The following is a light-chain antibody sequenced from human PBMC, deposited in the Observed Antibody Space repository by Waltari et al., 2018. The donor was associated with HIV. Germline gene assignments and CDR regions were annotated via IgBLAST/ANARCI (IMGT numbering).Light chain of an antibody. CDR3: SSFTGSSII. Sequence: QSALTQPPSVSGFPGQSITISCTGTKSDVGGYNRVSWYQQTPGTAPKLLIYEAYNRPSGVPNRFSGTKSGNTASLNIFGLQAEDEADYHCSSFTGSSIIFGGGTKLTVL. V-gene: IGLV2-18*02. CDR2: EAY. CDR1: KSDVGGYNR. J-gene: IGLJ2*01.